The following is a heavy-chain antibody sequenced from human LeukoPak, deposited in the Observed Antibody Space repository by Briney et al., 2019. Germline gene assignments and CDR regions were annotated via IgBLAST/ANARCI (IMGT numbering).Heavy chain of an antibody. V-gene: IGHV4-59*01. CDR2: IYYSGST. CDR1: GGSISSYY. D-gene: IGHD2-8*01. CDR3: ARVGGYCTNGVCYDNWFDP. J-gene: IGHJ5*02. Sequence: SETLPLTCTVSGGSISSYYWSWIRQPPGKGLEWIGYIYYSGSTNYNPSLKSRVSMSADTSKNQFSLKLSSVTAADTAVYYCARVGGYCTNGVCYDNWFDPWGREPWSPSPQ.